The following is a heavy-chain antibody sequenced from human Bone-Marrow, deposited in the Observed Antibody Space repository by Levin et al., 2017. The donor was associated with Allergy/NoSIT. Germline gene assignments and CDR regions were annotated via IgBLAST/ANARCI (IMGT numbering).Heavy chain of an antibody. D-gene: IGHD3-10*01. CDR2: IRSKANRSTT. V-gene: IGHV3-72*01. CDR1: GFTCSDHY. Sequence: GGSLRLSCAASGFTCSDHYMDWVRQAPGKGLEWVGRIRSKANRSTTEYAASVKGIFTISRDDSRNSVYLQMKSLKSEDTAVYFCTRVGQFYTFEMWGQGTVVTVSS. CDR3: TRVGQFYTFEM. J-gene: IGHJ3*02.